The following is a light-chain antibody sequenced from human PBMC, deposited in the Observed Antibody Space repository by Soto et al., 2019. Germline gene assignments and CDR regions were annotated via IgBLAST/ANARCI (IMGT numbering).Light chain of an antibody. J-gene: IGKJ4*01. Sequence: EVVLTQSPVTLSLSPGERATLSCRASQSFRGLLAWYQHKPGQAPRLLIYDAYNRATGIPPRFSGSGSGTEFTLTISSLQSEDFAVYYCQQFSSYPLTFGGGTKVDI. CDR1: QSFRGL. CDR3: QQFSSYPLT. V-gene: IGKV3-11*01. CDR2: DAY.